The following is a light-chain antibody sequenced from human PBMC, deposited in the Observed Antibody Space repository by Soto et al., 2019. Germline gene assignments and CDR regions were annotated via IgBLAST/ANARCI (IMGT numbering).Light chain of an antibody. V-gene: IGKV3-20*01. CDR3: QQFTFSMWT. CDR1: QSVYNNY. J-gene: IGKJ1*01. CDR2: GAS. Sequence: EVVLTQSPGTLSLSPGENATLSCRTSQSVYNNYLAWYQQKPGQAPRLLIHGASSRATDVPDRFSASGSGTDFTLTIRRLEPEDFAVYYCQQFTFSMWTFGQGTRVEV.